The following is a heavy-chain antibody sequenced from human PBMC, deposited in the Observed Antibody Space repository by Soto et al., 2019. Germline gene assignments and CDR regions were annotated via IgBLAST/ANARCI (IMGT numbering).Heavy chain of an antibody. V-gene: IGHV3-21*01. Sequence: GGSLRLSCAASGFTFSSYSMNWVRQAPGKGLEWVSSISSSSSYIYYADSVKGRFTISRDNAKNSLYLQMNSLRAEDTAVYYCARDRSRSSSSSGRGYFDLWGRGTLVTVSS. J-gene: IGHJ2*01. D-gene: IGHD6-6*01. CDR2: ISSSSSYI. CDR1: GFTFSSYS. CDR3: ARDRSRSSSSSGRGYFDL.